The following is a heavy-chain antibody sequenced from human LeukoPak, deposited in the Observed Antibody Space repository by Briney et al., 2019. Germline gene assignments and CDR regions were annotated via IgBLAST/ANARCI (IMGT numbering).Heavy chain of an antibody. CDR3: VFDIWTLGGH. V-gene: IGHV3-48*03. D-gene: IGHD3-9*01. Sequence: PGGSLRLSCAASGFTFSNYDMDWVRQAPGKGLEWVAHISNNGKTIYYADCVKGRFTISRDNARSSLYLQMNSLRAEDTAVYYCVFDIWTLGGHWGQGTLVSVAS. CDR1: GFTFSNYD. CDR2: ISNNGKTI. J-gene: IGHJ4*02.